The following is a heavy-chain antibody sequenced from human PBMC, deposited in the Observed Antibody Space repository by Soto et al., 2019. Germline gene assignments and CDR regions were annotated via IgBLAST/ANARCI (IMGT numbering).Heavy chain of an antibody. CDR3: ARVRALAADGMDV. CDR2: ISSSSSYI. V-gene: IGHV3-21*04. D-gene: IGHD6-19*01. Sequence: GGSLRLSCAASGFTFSSYSMNWVRQAPGKGLEWVSSISSSSSYIYYVDSVKGRVTISRDNAKNSLYLQMNSLRANDTAVYYCARVRALAADGMDVWGQGTTVTVSS. CDR1: GFTFSSYS. J-gene: IGHJ6*02.